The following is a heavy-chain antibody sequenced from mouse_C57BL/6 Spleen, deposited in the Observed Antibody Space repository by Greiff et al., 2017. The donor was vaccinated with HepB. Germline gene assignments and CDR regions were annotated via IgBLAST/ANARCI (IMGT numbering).Heavy chain of an antibody. CDR3: AREGKKTGTGDFDY. CDR2: IDHSDSYT. V-gene: IGHV1-50*01. J-gene: IGHJ2*01. Sequence: QVQLQQPGAELVKPGASVKLSCKASGYTFTSYWMQWVKQRPGQGLEWIGEIDHSDSYTNYNQKFKGKATLNVDTSSSTAYMQLSSLTSEDSAVYYCAREGKKTGTGDFDYWGQGTTLTVSS. CDR1: GYTFTSYW. D-gene: IGHD4-1*01.